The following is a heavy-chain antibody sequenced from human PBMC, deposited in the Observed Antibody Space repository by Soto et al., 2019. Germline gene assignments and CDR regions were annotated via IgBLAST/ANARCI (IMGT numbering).Heavy chain of an antibody. CDR3: AREVWSGPFDC. D-gene: IGHD3-3*01. J-gene: IGHJ4*02. CDR1: GFTFSSYG. V-gene: IGHV3-33*01. Sequence: QVQLVESGGGVVQPGRSLRLSCAASGFTFSSYGMHWVRQAPGKGLEWVAVMWFDGSNKYYADSVKGRFTISRDNSKNTLCLQRNRLRAEDTAVYYCAREVWSGPFDCWGKGTLVTVSS. CDR2: MWFDGSNK.